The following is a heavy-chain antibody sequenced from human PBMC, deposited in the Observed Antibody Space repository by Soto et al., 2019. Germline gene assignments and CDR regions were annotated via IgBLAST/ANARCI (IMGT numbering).Heavy chain of an antibody. Sequence: QVQLVQPGAEVKKPGASVKVSCKASGYTFTSYAMHWVRQAPGQRLEWMGWINAGNGNTKYSQKFQGRVTITRDTSASTAYMELSSLRSEDTAVYYCARSIVVVTALGYWGQGTLVTVSS. CDR2: INAGNGNT. V-gene: IGHV1-3*01. CDR1: GYTFTSYA. CDR3: ARSIVVVTALGY. J-gene: IGHJ4*02. D-gene: IGHD2-21*02.